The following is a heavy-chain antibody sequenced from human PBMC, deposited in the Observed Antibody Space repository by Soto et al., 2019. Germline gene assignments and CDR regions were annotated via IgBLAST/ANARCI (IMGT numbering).Heavy chain of an antibody. Sequence: SVKVSCKASGGTFSSYAISWVRQAPGQGLEWMGGIIPIFGTANYAQKFQGRVTITADESTSTAYMELSSLRSEDTAVYYCARGDYGGPTDGMDVWGQGTTVTVSS. J-gene: IGHJ6*02. CDR3: ARGDYGGPTDGMDV. CDR1: GGTFSSYA. V-gene: IGHV1-69*13. D-gene: IGHD4-17*01. CDR2: IIPIFGTA.